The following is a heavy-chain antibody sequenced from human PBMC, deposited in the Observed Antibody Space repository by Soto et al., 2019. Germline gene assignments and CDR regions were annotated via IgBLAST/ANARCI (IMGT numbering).Heavy chain of an antibody. Sequence: QGQLVQSEAEVKKPGASVKVSCEASGYTFINHGIRWVRQAPGQGLEWMGWVSGSNGNTKYAQKFQGRATMTTETSTSTAHMELRNLRSDDTAVYFCARDFYPLAYYFDPWGQGTLVTVSS. CDR1: GYTFINHG. CDR3: ARDFYPLAYYFDP. CDR2: VSGSNGNT. J-gene: IGHJ4*02. V-gene: IGHV1-18*04.